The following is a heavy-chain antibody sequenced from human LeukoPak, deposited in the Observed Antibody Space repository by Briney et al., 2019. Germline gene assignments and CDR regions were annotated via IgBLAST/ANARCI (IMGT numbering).Heavy chain of an antibody. D-gene: IGHD4-23*01. CDR3: ARGVVPGGNSVWTWMSRAYYFDY. CDR1: GGSISSSSYY. V-gene: IGHV4-39*07. CDR2: IYYSGST. J-gene: IGHJ4*02. Sequence: SETLSLTCTVSGGSISSSSYYWGWIRQPPGKGLEWIGSIYYSGSTYYNPSLKSRVTISVDTSKNQFSLKLNSVTAADTAVYYCARGVVPGGNSVWTWMSRAYYFDYWGQGTLVTVSS.